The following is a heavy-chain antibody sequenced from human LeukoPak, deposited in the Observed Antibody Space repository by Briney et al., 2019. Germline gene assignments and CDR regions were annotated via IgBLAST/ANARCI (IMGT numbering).Heavy chain of an antibody. Sequence: GGSLRLSCAASGFTFSSYGMHWVRQAPGKGLEWVAVISYDGSNKYYTDSVKGRFTISRDNSKNTLYLQMNSLRAEDTAVYYCAKGTLEERYYYYGMDVWGQGTTVTVSS. CDR2: ISYDGSNK. CDR3: AKGTLEERYYYYGMDV. D-gene: IGHD1-7*01. CDR1: GFTFSSYG. J-gene: IGHJ6*02. V-gene: IGHV3-30*18.